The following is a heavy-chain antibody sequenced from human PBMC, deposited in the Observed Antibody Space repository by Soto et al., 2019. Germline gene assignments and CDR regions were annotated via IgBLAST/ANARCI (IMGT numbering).Heavy chain of an antibody. CDR2: IWYDGSNK. CDR1: GFTFSSYG. J-gene: IGHJ3*02. CDR3: ARDWGSGYEPGSAFDI. V-gene: IGHV3-33*01. Sequence: GGSLRLSCAASGFTFSSYGMHWVRQAPGKGLEWVAVIWYDGSNKYYADSVKGQFTISRDNSKNTLYLQMNSLRAEDTAVYYCARDWGSGYEPGSAFDIWGQGTMVTVSS. D-gene: IGHD5-12*01.